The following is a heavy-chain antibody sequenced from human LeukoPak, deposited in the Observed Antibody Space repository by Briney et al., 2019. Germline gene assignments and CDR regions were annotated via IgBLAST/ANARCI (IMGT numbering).Heavy chain of an antibody. J-gene: IGHJ6*03. Sequence: GGSLRLSCAASGFTFSSYSMNWVRQAPGKGLEWVSSISSSSSYIYYADSVKGRFTISRDNAKNTLYLQMKSLRAEDTAVYYCAKGGGYEAQYYYYYLDVWGKGTTVTISS. CDR3: AKGGGYEAQYYYYYLDV. CDR2: ISSSSSYI. D-gene: IGHD5-12*01. V-gene: IGHV3-21*01. CDR1: GFTFSSYS.